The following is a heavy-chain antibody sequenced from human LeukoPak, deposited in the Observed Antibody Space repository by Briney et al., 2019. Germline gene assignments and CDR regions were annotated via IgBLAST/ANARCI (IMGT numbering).Heavy chain of an antibody. CDR1: GGTFSIYA. CDR3: ARTNFWSGYSAGPYYFDY. D-gene: IGHD3-3*01. J-gene: IGHJ4*02. Sequence: SVKVSCKASGGTFSIYAISWVREAPGQGLEWMGRIIPIFGTANYAQKFQGRVTITTDESTSTAYMELSSLRSEDTAVYYCARTNFWSGYSAGPYYFDYWGQGTLVTVSS. CDR2: IIPIFGTA. V-gene: IGHV1-69*05.